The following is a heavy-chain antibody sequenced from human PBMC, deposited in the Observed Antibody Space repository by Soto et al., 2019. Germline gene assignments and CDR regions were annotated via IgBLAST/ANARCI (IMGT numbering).Heavy chain of an antibody. V-gene: IGHV4-4*02. CDR2: MWPSGGT. CDR3: ARCLHCSNGGRFDP. J-gene: IGHJ5*02. Sequence: PSETLSLTCAVSGVSIGSPNWWTWVRHAPGKGLEWIGEMWPSGGTTYNPSLRNRVTISVDNSKNHLSLTLTSVTAADTDIYYCARCLHCSNGGRFDPWGQGALVTVSS. D-gene: IGHD2-8*01. CDR1: GVSIGSPNW.